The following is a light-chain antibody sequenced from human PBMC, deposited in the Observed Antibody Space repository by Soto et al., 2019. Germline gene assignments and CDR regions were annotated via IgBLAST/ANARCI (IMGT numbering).Light chain of an antibody. V-gene: IGKV3-15*01. CDR3: QQYNNWSIS. CDR1: QGVTTN. CDR2: DVS. J-gene: IGKJ5*01. Sequence: IGRPQSQDSLSVSPGERVSLSCRAGQGVTTNFAWYQQKSGQSPRLLIYDVSTRATGVPARFSGTGSETDFTLTISGLQSEDSAVYFCQQYNNWSISFGQGTRLEIK.